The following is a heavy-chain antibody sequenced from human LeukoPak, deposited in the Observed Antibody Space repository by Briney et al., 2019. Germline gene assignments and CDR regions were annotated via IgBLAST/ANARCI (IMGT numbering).Heavy chain of an antibody. D-gene: IGHD2-15*01. Sequence: GGSLRLSCAASGFTFSNYWMSWVRQAPGKGLEWVGRTKNRANSYTTEYAASVNGRFTISRDDSENSLRLQMNSLKTVDTAIYYCVASIVSPSNYWGQGTLVTVSS. CDR1: GFTFSNYW. CDR2: TKNRANSYTT. J-gene: IGHJ4*02. V-gene: IGHV3-72*01. CDR3: VASIVSPSNY.